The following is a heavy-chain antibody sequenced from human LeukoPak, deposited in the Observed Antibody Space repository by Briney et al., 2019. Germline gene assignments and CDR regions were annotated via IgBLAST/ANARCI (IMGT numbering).Heavy chain of an antibody. CDR1: GGSISSYY. D-gene: IGHD5-24*01. Sequence: SETLSLTCTVSGGSISSYYWNWIRQPPGKGLEWIGYISYSGSTHYNPSLKSRATISADTSKNQFSLKLTSMTAADTAVYHCARGGEGYNYVYWGQGTLVTVSS. V-gene: IGHV4-30-4*01. CDR2: ISYSGST. CDR3: ARGGEGYNYVY. J-gene: IGHJ4*02.